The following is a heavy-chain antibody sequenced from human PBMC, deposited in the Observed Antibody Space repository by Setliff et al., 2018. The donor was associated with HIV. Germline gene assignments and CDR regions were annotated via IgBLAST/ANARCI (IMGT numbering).Heavy chain of an antibody. J-gene: IGHJ4*02. V-gene: IGHV4-39*07. CDR2: VYYSGST. CDR3: ARDGYSSSWYVISGSFDY. Sequence: SVTLSLTCIVSGGSISSSSYYWGWIRQPPGKGLEWIGTVYYSGSTYYNPSLKSRVTISVDTSENQFSLKLSSVTAADTAVYYCARDGYSSSWYVISGSFDYWGQGILVTVSS. CDR1: GGSISSSSYY. D-gene: IGHD6-13*01.